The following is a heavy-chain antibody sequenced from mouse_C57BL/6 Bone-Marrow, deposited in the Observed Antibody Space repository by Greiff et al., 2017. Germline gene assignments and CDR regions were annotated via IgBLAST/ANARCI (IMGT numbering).Heavy chain of an antibody. J-gene: IGHJ3*01. V-gene: IGHV1-76*01. CDR3: ARRLFAY. CDR2: IYPGSGNI. CDR1: GYTFSDSY. Sequence: QVQLQQSGAELVRPGASVKLSCMASGYTFSDSYINWVKRRPGLGLEWIARIYPGSGNIYYNEKFKGKATLTAAKSSSTAYMQHSSLTSEDCAVYFCARRLFAYWGERTLATVTA.